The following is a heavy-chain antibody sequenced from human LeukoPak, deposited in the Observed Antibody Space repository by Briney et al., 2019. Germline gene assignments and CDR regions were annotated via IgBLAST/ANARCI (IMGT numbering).Heavy chain of an antibody. CDR2: ISGSSSYI. CDR3: ARDHSSSSWMDSFEI. D-gene: IGHD6-6*01. CDR1: GFTFNSYS. V-gene: IGHV3-21*04. J-gene: IGHJ3*02. Sequence: GGSLRLSCAASGFTFNSYSMNWVRQAPGKGLEWVSSISGSSSYIFYADSVKGRFTISRDNPKNSLYLQMDSLIADDTAVYYCARDHSSSSWMDSFEIWGPGTKVTVSS.